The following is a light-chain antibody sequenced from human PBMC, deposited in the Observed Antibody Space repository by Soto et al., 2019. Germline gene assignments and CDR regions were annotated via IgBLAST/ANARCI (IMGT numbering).Light chain of an antibody. CDR1: SSDVGSYNL. J-gene: IGLJ1*01. CDR3: CSYAGSRYV. CDR2: EGS. V-gene: IGLV2-23*01. Sequence: QSALTQPASVSGSPGQSITISCTGTSSDVGSYNLVSWYQQHPGKAPKLMIYEGSKRPSGVSNRFSGSKSGNTASLTISGLQAEDEADYYCCSYAGSRYVFGTGPKLTVL.